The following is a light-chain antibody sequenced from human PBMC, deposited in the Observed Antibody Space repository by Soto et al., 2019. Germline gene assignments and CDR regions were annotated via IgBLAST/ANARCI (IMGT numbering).Light chain of an antibody. V-gene: IGKV3-15*01. CDR3: QQYNNGPQT. CDR2: GVS. Sequence: ERLMTQSPVTLSVSPGEIVTLSCGSSQSVGTNLAWYQQKPGQAPSLLIYGVSTRATGIPTRFSGSGSGRQFTLTISSLQSEDFEVYYCQQYNNGPQTFGQGTKVDIK. J-gene: IGKJ1*01. CDR1: QSVGTN.